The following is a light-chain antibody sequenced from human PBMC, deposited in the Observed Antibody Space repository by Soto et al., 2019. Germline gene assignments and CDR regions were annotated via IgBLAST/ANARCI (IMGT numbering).Light chain of an antibody. CDR2: EVS. Sequence: QSALTQPACVSGSLGQSITISCTGTSSDIGGYKYVSWYQQHPGKAPKLIIFEVSNRPSGVSDRFSGSNSGNTASLTISGLQAEDEADYYCTSYSRYRVLVFGGGTKVPVL. V-gene: IGLV2-14*01. CDR3: TSYSRYRVLV. CDR1: SSDIGGYKY. J-gene: IGLJ3*02.